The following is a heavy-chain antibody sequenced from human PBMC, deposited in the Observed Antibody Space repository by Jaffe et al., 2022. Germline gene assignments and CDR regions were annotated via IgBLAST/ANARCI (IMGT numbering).Heavy chain of an antibody. D-gene: IGHD3-3*01. V-gene: IGHV3-30*18. CDR2: ISYDGSNK. Sequence: QVQLVESGGGVVQPGRSLRLSCAASGFTFSSYGMHWVRQAPGKGLEWVAVISYDGSNKYYADSVKGRFTISRDNSKNTLYLQMNSLRAEDTAVYYCAKDAMLSAIDYDFWSGYYVDWYFDLWGRGTLVTVSS. CDR3: AKDAMLSAIDYDFWSGYYVDWYFDL. J-gene: IGHJ2*01. CDR1: GFTFSSYG.